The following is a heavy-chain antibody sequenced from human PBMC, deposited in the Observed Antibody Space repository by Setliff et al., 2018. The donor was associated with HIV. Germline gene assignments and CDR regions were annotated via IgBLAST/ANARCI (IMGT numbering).Heavy chain of an antibody. Sequence: PSETLSLTCTVSGGSISGYYWGWIRQPPGKGLEWVGTVYYTGNTFYNPSLRNRVTISVDTSKNYLSLKVTSVSAADAATYFCARHARRSDDFTVSTKGDYWGQGTLVTVSS. CDR1: GGSISGYY. CDR3: ARHARRSDDFTVSTKGDY. D-gene: IGHD4-17*01. CDR2: VYYTGNT. V-gene: IGHV4-39*02. J-gene: IGHJ4*02.